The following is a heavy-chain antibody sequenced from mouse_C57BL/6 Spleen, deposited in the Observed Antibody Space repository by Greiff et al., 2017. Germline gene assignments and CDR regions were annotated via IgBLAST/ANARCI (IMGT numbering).Heavy chain of an antibody. CDR2: ISSGGSTI. Sequence: EVKLVESGGGLVQPGGSLKLSCAASGFTFSDYGMHWVRQAPEKGLEWVAYISSGGSTIYYADTVKGRCTISRDNAKNTLFLQMTSLTSEDTAMYYGARGFHSDYDSFDYWGQGTTLTVSA. CDR1: GFTFSDYG. J-gene: IGHJ2*01. CDR3: ARGFHSDYDSFDY. D-gene: IGHD2-4*01. V-gene: IGHV5-17*01.